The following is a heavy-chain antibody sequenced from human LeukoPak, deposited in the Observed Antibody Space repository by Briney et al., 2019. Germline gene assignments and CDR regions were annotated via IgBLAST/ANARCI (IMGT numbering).Heavy chain of an antibody. CDR3: ASSGSYRFDY. Sequence: GGSLRLSCAASGFTFSSYSMNWVRQAPGKGLEWVSHITASGTAMFYADSVKGRYTISRDNAKNSLYLQMNSLRDEDTAVYYCASSGSYRFDYWGQGTLVTVSS. D-gene: IGHD1-26*01. CDR2: ITASGTAM. V-gene: IGHV3-48*02. CDR1: GFTFSSYS. J-gene: IGHJ4*02.